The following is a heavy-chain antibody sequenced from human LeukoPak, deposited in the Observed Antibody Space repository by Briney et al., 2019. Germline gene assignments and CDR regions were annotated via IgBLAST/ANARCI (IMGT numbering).Heavy chain of an antibody. CDR2: ISGNSGTT. D-gene: IGHD4-23*01. CDR3: AKLLSNSGRFLY. CDR1: GFTFSSYG. J-gene: IGHJ4*02. V-gene: IGHV3-23*01. Sequence: GGSLRLSCAASGFTFSSYGMSWVRQAPGKGLEWVSGISGNSGTTYYADSVKGRFTISRDNSKNTLYLQMNSLRAEDTAVYYCAKLLSNSGRFLYWGQGTLVTVSS.